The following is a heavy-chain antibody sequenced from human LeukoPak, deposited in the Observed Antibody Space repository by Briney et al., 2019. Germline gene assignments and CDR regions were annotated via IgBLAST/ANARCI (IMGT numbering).Heavy chain of an antibody. D-gene: IGHD3-22*01. CDR2: ILYTGRT. V-gene: IGHV4-59*11. CDR1: GGSMNSHY. J-gene: IGHJ3*01. Sequence: SETLSLTCTVSGGSMNSHYWRWIRQPPGKGLEWIGFILYTGRTRYNPSLQSRVIILADTSKNDFSLKLASVTAADTAVYYCARLLDYDSSGDPDTFDVWGQGIMVTVSS. CDR3: ARLLDYDSSGDPDTFDV.